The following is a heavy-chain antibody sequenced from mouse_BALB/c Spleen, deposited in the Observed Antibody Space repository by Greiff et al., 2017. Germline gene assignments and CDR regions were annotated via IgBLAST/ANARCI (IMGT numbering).Heavy chain of an antibody. Sequence: EVKVEESGGGLVQPGGSMKLSCVASGFTFSNYWMNWVRQSPEKGLEWVAEIRLKSNNYATHYAESVKGRFTISRDDSKSSVYLQMNNLRAEDTGIYYCTRPGYGGAYWGQGTLVTVSA. CDR1: GFTFSNYW. CDR2: IRLKSNNYAT. D-gene: IGHD1-1*02. CDR3: TRPGYGGAY. V-gene: IGHV6-6*02. J-gene: IGHJ3*01.